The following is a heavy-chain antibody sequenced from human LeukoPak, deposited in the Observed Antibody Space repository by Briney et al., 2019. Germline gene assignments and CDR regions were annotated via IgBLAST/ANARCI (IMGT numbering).Heavy chain of an antibody. CDR3: ARGHSSILIFDY. D-gene: IGHD6-13*01. V-gene: IGHV3-30*03. J-gene: IGHJ4*02. CDR2: ISYDGSNK. Sequence: GGSLRLSCAASGFTFSSYGMHWVRQAPGKGLEWVAVISYDGSNKYYADSVKGRFTISRDNSKNTLYLQMNSLRAEDTAVYYCARGHSSILIFDYWGQGTLVTVSS. CDR1: GFTFSSYG.